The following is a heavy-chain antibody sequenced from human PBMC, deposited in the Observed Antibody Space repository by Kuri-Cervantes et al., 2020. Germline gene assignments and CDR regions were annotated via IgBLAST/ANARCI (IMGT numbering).Heavy chain of an antibody. J-gene: IGHJ4*02. CDR2: IKQDGNEK. CDR1: GFTFSSYA. V-gene: IGHV3-7*01. D-gene: IGHD6-19*01. CDR3: ARGSGSSSGWVSDY. Sequence: GESLKISCAASGFTFSSYAMIWVRQAPGKGLEWVANIKQDGNEKYYVDSVKGRFTISRDNAKNSLYLQMNSLRAEDTAVYYCARGSGSSSGWVSDYWGQGTLVTVSS.